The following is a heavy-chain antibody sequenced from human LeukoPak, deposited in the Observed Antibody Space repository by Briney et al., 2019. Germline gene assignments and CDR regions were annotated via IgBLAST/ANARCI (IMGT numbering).Heavy chain of an antibody. CDR1: GGSFSGYY. CDR3: AKDYEDTAGAGLDS. D-gene: IGHD5-18*01. V-gene: IGHV4-34*01. Sequence: SETLSLTCAVYGGSFSGYYWSWIRQPPGKGLEWIGEINHSGSTNYNPSLKSRVTISVDTSKNQFSLKLSSVTAADTAVYYCAKDYEDTAGAGLDSWGQGSLVTVSS. J-gene: IGHJ4*02. CDR2: INHSGST.